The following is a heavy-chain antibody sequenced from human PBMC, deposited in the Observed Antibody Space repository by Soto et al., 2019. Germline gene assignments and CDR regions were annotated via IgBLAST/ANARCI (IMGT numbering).Heavy chain of an antibody. J-gene: IGHJ6*02. D-gene: IGHD2-2*01. CDR2: IIPIFGTA. CDR1: GGTFSSYA. Sequence: ASVKGSWKASGGTFSSYAISWVRQAPGQGLEWMGGIIPIFGTANYAQKFQGRVTITADESTSTAYMELSSLRSEDTAVYYCARGALIVVVPAARDYYYGTHVRGQGTTVTVSS. V-gene: IGHV1-69*01. CDR3: ARGALIVVVPAARDYYYGTHV.